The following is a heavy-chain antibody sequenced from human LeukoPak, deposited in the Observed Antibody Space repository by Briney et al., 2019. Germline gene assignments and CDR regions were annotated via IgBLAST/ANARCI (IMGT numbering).Heavy chain of an antibody. D-gene: IGHD5-12*01. V-gene: IGHV1-3*01. Sequence: ASVKVSCKASGYTFTSYAMHWVRQAPGQRLEWMGWINAGNGNTKYSQKFQGRVTITRDTSASTAYMELISLRSEDTAVYSCARGVATNRYYFDYWGQGTLVTVSS. CDR3: ARGVATNRYYFDY. CDR2: INAGNGNT. CDR1: GYTFTSYA. J-gene: IGHJ4*02.